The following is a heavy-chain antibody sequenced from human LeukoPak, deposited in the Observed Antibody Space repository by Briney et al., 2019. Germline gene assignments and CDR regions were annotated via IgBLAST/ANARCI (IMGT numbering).Heavy chain of an antibody. V-gene: IGHV3-7*03. Sequence: PGGSLRLSCAVSGFPFSTFWMSWVRQAPGKGLEWVANINQDGSEKYYVDSVRGRFAISRDNAKNPLYLQMNSLRAEDTAVYYCARDNREKGRDGYNPSDYWGQGTLVTVSS. J-gene: IGHJ4*02. CDR3: ARDNREKGRDGYNPSDY. CDR1: GFPFSTFW. CDR2: INQDGSEK. D-gene: IGHD5-24*01.